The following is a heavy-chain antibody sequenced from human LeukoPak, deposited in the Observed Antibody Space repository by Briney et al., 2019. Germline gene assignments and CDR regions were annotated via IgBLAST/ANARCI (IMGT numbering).Heavy chain of an antibody. J-gene: IGHJ4*02. D-gene: IGHD6-19*01. V-gene: IGHV3-23*01. CDR2: ISGSGGNT. CDR3: AKSRTGWYVFDY. Sequence: GGSLRLSCAASGFTFSSYAMSWVRQAPGKGLEWVSLISGSGGNTNYADSVKGRFTISRDDSKNTLYLQMNSLRAEDTAVYYCAKSRTGWYVFDYWGQGTLVTASA. CDR1: GFTFSSYA.